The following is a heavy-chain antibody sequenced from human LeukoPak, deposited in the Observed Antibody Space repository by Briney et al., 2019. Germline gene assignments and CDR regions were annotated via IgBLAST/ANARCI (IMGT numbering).Heavy chain of an antibody. V-gene: IGHV1-46*01. CDR3: ARVIAVAGFDY. CDR2: INPSGGST. CDR1: GYTFTSYY. J-gene: IGHJ4*02. Sequence: ASVKVSCKASGYTFTSYYMHWVRQAPGQGLEWMGIINPSGGSTSYAQKFQGRVTMTRDTSTSTVYMELSSLRPEDTAVYYCARVIAVAGFDYWGQGTLVTVSS. D-gene: IGHD6-19*01.